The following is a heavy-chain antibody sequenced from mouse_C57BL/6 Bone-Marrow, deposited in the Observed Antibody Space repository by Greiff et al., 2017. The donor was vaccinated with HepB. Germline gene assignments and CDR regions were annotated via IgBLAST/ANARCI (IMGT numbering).Heavy chain of an antibody. Sequence: LVESGAELVRPGTSVKVSCKASGYAFTNYLIEWVKQRPGQGLEWIGVINPGSGGTNYNEKFKGKATLTADKSSSTAYMQLSSLTSEDSAVYFCAREDGNYLPWFAYWGQGTLVTVSA. CDR2: INPGSGGT. CDR3: AREDGNYLPWFAY. CDR1: GYAFTNYL. J-gene: IGHJ3*01. D-gene: IGHD2-1*01. V-gene: IGHV1-54*01.